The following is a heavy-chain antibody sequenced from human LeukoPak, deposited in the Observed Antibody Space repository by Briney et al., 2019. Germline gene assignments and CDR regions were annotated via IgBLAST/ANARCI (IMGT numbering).Heavy chain of an antibody. D-gene: IGHD1-26*01. V-gene: IGHV1-3*01. CDR3: AREVGATTLLGYYYYGMDV. J-gene: IGHJ6*02. Sequence: GASVKVSCKASGYTFTSYDINWVRQAPGQRLEWMGWINAGNGNTKYSQKFQGRVTITRDTSASTAYMELSSLRSEDTAVYYCAREVGATTLLGYYYYGMDVWGQGTTVTVSS. CDR1: GYTFTSYD. CDR2: INAGNGNT.